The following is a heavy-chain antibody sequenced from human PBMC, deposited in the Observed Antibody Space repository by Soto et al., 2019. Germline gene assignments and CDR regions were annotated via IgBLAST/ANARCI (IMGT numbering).Heavy chain of an antibody. V-gene: IGHV1-69*01. CDR1: GGTFSSYA. CDR2: IIPIFGTA. CDR3: ARGRDMITFGGAFDY. D-gene: IGHD3-16*01. Sequence: QVQLVQSGAEVKKPGSSVKVSCKASGGTFSSYAISWLRQAPGQGLEGMGGIIPIFGTANYAQKFQGRVTITADESTSTAYMELSSLRAEDTAVYYCARGRDMITFGGAFDYWGQGTLVTVSS. J-gene: IGHJ4*02.